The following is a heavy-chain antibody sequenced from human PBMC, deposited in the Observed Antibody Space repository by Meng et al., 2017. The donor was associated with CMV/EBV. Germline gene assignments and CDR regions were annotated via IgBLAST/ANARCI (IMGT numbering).Heavy chain of an antibody. V-gene: IGHV4-38-2*02. CDR2: IYHSGST. CDR3: AREMGQEVYDWGVFYYYGMDV. D-gene: IGHD3-9*01. CDR1: GYSISSGYY. Sequence: GSLRLSCTVSGYSISSGYYWGWIRQPPGKGLEWIGSIYHSGSTYYSPSLKSRVTISVDTSKNQFSLKLSSVTAADTAVYYCAREMGQEVYDWGVFYYYGMDVWGQGTTVTVSS. J-gene: IGHJ6*02.